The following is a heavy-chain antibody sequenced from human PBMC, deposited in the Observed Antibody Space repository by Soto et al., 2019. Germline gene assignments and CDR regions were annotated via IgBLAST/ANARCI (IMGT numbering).Heavy chain of an antibody. V-gene: IGHV3-33*01. CDR1: GFTFSTYG. CDR3: ARDDQYDYDGRGYYAEYFQH. CDR2: IWYDGSNE. D-gene: IGHD3-22*01. Sequence: PGGSLRLSCAASGFTFSTYGMHWVRQAPGKGLEWVAVIWYDGSNEFYADSVKGRFTISRDNSKNTLYLQMNSLRAEDTAVYYCARDDQYDYDGRGYYAEYFQHWGQGTPVTVSS. J-gene: IGHJ1*01.